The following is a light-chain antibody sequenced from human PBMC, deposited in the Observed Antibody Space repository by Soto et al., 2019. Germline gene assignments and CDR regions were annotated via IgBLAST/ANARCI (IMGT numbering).Light chain of an antibody. CDR1: QSLNTNS. CDR2: AAS. J-gene: IGKJ3*01. V-gene: IGKV3-20*01. Sequence: EIVLTQSPGTLSLSPGERATLSCRASQSLNTNSLAWYQQKPGQTPRLLIYAASTRDTDIPDRFIGSGSGTDFALTITRLEPDDFALYYCQQYNASPLNFGPGTKVDI. CDR3: QQYNASPLN.